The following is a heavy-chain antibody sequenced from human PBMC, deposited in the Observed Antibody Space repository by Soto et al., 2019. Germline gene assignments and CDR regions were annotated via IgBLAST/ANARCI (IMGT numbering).Heavy chain of an antibody. D-gene: IGHD3-10*01. V-gene: IGHV1-46*01. CDR3: GSTYYNPSLKSRVTISVDTSKNQFSLKLSSVTAADTAVYYCARHRGQYYDILTGYYMDYYYYYMDV. CDR1: GYTFTSYY. Sequence: GASVKVSCKASGYTFTSYYMHWVRQAPGQGLEWMGIINPSGGSTSYAQKFQGRVTMTRDTSTSTVYMELSSLRSEDTAVYYCGSTYYNPSLKSRVTISVDTSKNQFSLKLSSVTAADTAVYYCARHRGQYYDILTGYYMDYYYYYMDVWGKGTTVTVSS. J-gene: IGHJ6*03. CDR2: INPSGGST.